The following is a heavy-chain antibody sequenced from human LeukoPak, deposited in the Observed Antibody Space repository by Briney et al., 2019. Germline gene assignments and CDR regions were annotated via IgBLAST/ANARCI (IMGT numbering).Heavy chain of an antibody. CDR1: GYTFTNYW. CDR3: ARLRSGYSYGTDDAFDI. J-gene: IGHJ3*02. CDR2: IYPDDSDT. D-gene: IGHD5-18*01. V-gene: IGHV5-51*01. Sequence: GESLKISCKGSGYTFTNYWIGWVRQMPGKGLEWMGIIYPDDSDTRDSPSFQGQVTISADKSISTAYLQWSSLKASDTAMHYCARLRSGYSYGTDDAFDIWGQGTMVTVSS.